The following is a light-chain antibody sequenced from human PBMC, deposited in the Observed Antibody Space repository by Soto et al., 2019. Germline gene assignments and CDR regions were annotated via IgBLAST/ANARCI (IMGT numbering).Light chain of an antibody. CDR2: WAS. J-gene: IGKJ5*01. V-gene: IGKV4-1*01. CDR3: QQYYSNPIT. Sequence: DIVMTQSPDSLAVSLGERATINCKSSQSVLSSSDSKNYLAWHQQKPGQPPKLLIYWASTRESGVPARFSGSGSGTDFALTISSLQAEDVAVYYCQQYYSNPITFGQGTRLEIK. CDR1: QSVLSSSDSKNY.